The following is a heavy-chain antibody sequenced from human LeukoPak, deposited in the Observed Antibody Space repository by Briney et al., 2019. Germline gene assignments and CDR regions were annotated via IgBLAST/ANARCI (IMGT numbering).Heavy chain of an antibody. CDR2: IRYDGSNK. Sequence: GGSLRLSCAASGFTFSSCGMHWVRQAPGKGLEWVAFIRYDGSNKYYADSVKGRFTISRDNSKNTLYLQMNSLRAEDTAVYYCAKEGPVIFGSYFDYWGQGTLVTVSS. D-gene: IGHD3-3*01. J-gene: IGHJ4*02. CDR1: GFTFSSCG. V-gene: IGHV3-30*02. CDR3: AKEGPVIFGSYFDY.